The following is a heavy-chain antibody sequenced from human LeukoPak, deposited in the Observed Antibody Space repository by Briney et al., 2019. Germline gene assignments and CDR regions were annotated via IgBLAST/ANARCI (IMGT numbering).Heavy chain of an antibody. CDR2: ISITGITT. Sequence: PGGSLRLSCAASGFTFSSFEMNWVRQAPGKGLEWVSYISITGITTYYADSVKGRFTISRDNAKNSLYLQMNSLRAEDTALYYCARDAVLRNIAAAGYFDYWGQGTLVTVSS. CDR3: ARDAVLRNIAAAGYFDY. CDR1: GFTFSSFE. J-gene: IGHJ4*02. D-gene: IGHD6-13*01. V-gene: IGHV3-48*03.